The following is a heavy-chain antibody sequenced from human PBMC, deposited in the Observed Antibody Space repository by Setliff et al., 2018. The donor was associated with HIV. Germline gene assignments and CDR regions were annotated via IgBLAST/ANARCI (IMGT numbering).Heavy chain of an antibody. CDR2: IYSDGRT. D-gene: IGHD3-16*01. Sequence: SGGSLRLSCAASGFTVSDTHMAWVRQAPGKGLEWVSFIYSDGRTYYAESVKGRFTISRDDSKNTLYLQMHSLRVEDTAAYYCARGVKWLGPWGQGIHVTVSS. J-gene: IGHJ5*02. CDR1: GFTVSDTH. V-gene: IGHV3-53*01. CDR3: ARGVKWLGP.